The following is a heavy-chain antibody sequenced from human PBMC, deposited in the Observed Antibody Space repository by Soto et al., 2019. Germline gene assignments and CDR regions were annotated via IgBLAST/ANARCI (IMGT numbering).Heavy chain of an antibody. V-gene: IGHV3-30*18. J-gene: IGHJ4*02. D-gene: IGHD5-12*01. Sequence: QVQLVESGGGVVQPGRSLRLSCAASGFTFSSYGMHWVRQAPGKGLEWVAVISYDGSNKYYADSVKGRFTISRDNSKNTLYLQMNSLRAEDTAVYYCAKEKSRWLQAPYFDYWGQGTLVTVSS. CDR1: GFTFSSYG. CDR3: AKEKSRWLQAPYFDY. CDR2: ISYDGSNK.